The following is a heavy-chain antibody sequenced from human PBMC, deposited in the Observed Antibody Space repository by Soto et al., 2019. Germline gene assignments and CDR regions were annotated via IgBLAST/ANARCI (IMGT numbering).Heavy chain of an antibody. Sequence: VQLVQSGAEVKKPGASVKVSCKASGYAFTSYSITWVRQAPGQGLEWMGWISTYNGYTNYAQKLQGRVTMTTDTSTSTAYMGLRSLRSDDTAMYYCARDGGPFRDSSGYSDWYFDLWGRGTLVTVSS. D-gene: IGHD3-22*01. V-gene: IGHV1-18*01. CDR1: GYAFTSYS. J-gene: IGHJ2*01. CDR3: ARDGGPFRDSSGYSDWYFDL. CDR2: ISTYNGYT.